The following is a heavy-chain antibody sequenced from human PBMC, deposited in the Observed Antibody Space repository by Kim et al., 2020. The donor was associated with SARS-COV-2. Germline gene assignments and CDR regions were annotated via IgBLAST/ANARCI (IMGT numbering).Heavy chain of an antibody. D-gene: IGHD6-13*01. Sequence: KGRFTISRDNAKNSLYLQMNSLRAEDTAVYYCARERALYSSSWYRGWFDPWGQGTLVTVSS. J-gene: IGHJ5*02. V-gene: IGHV3-11*06. CDR3: ARERALYSSSWYRGWFDP.